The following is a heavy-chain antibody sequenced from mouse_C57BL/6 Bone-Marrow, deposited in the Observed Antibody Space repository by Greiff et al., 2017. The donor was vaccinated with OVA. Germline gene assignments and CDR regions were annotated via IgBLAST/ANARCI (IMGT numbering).Heavy chain of an antibody. Sequence: EVQLQQSGPGLVKPSQSLSLTCSVTGYSITSGYYWNWLRQFPGNKLEWMGYISYDGSNNYNPSLKNRISITRDTSKNQFFLKLNSVTTEDTATYYCARDGTFYAMDYWGQGTSVTVSS. D-gene: IGHD1-1*02. CDR2: ISYDGSN. J-gene: IGHJ4*01. V-gene: IGHV3-6*01. CDR1: GYSITSGYY. CDR3: ARDGTFYAMDY.